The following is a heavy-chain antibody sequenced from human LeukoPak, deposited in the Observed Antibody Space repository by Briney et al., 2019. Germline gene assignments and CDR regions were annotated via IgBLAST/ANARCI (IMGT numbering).Heavy chain of an antibody. CDR2: ISSSSSYI. D-gene: IGHD6-19*01. CDR3: ARSGIAVADFDY. J-gene: IGHJ4*02. CDR1: GFTFSSYS. V-gene: IGHV3-21*01. Sequence: GGSLRLSCAASGFTFSSYSMNWVRQAPGKGLEWVSSISSSSSYIYYADSVKGRFTISRDNAKNSLYLQMNSLRAEDTAVYYCARSGIAVADFDYWGQGTLVTVSS.